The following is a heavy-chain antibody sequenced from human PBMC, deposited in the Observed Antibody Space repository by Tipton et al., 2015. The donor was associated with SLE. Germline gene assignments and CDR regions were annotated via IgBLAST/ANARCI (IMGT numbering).Heavy chain of an antibody. CDR2: IYHSGST. V-gene: IGHV4-30-2*01. J-gene: IGHJ5*02. CDR3: ARGLMVVTLGWFDP. Sequence: GLVKPSETLSLTCAVSGGSISSGGYSWSWIRQPPGKGLEWIGYIYHSGSTYYNPSLKSRVTISVDRSKNQFSLKLSSVTAADTAVYYCARGLMVVTLGWFDPWGQGTLVTVSS. D-gene: IGHD4-23*01. CDR1: GGSISSGGYS.